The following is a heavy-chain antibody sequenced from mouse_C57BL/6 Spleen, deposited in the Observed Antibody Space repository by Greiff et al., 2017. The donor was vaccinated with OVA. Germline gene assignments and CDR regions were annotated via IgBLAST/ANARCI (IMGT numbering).Heavy chain of an antibody. J-gene: IGHJ2*01. D-gene: IGHD2-12*01. CDR1: GYTLTSYW. Sequence: QVQLKQPGTELVKPGASVKLSCKASGYTLTSYWMHWVKQRPGQGLEWIGNINPSNGGTNYNEKFKSKATLTVDKSSSTAYMQLSSLTSEDSAVYYCAREGAYYSPFDYWGQGTTLTVSS. V-gene: IGHV1-53*01. CDR3: AREGAYYSPFDY. CDR2: INPSNGGT.